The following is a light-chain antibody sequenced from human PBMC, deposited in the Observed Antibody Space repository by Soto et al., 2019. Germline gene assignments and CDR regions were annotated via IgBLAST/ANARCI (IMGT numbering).Light chain of an antibody. CDR1: SSNIGDNY. CDR3: AAWDDSLSGYV. Sequence: QSVLTQPPSASGTPGQKVTISCSGSSSNIGDNYAYWHQQLPGTAPKLLIYRNNQRPSGVPDRFSGSKSGTSASLAISGLRSEDEADYYCAAWDDSLSGYVFGPGTKLTVL. CDR2: RNN. J-gene: IGLJ1*01. V-gene: IGLV1-47*01.